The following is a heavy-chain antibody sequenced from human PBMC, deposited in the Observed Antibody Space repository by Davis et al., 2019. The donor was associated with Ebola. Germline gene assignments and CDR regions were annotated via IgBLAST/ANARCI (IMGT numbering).Heavy chain of an antibody. CDR1: GFTLSDYW. CDR3: AMEQTGYSYGFDAFNY. J-gene: IGHJ4*02. CDR2: INSDGSDT. Sequence: HTGGSLRLSCAASGFTLSDYWMHWVRQAPGKGLVWVSRINSDGSDTSYAGSVKGRFTISRDNSKNTLYLQMNSLRVEDTAVYYCAMEQTGYSYGFDAFNYWGQGTLVTVSS. D-gene: IGHD5-18*01. V-gene: IGHV3-74*01.